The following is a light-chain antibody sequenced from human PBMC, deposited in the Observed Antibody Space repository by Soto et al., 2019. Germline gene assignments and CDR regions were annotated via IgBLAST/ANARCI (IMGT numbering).Light chain of an antibody. CDR3: QQYNSYSRT. J-gene: IGKJ1*01. CDR1: QDVRNY. CDR2: GAF. V-gene: IGKV1-6*01. Sequence: AIQMTQSPSSLSASVGDRLTITCRASQDVRNYVGWYQQKPGKAPKFLIYGAFSLETGIPSRFSGSGYGTEFTLTISSLQPDDFATYYCQQYNSYSRTFGPGTKV.